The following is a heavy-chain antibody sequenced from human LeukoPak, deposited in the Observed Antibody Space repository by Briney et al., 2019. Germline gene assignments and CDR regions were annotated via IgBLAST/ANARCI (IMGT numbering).Heavy chain of an antibody. CDR1: GGSISSGSYY. D-gene: IGHD1-26*01. Sequence: SQTLSLTCTVSGGSISSGSYYWSWIRQPAGKGLEWIGRIYTSGSPNYNPSLKRRVTISVDTSKNQFSLKLSSVTAADTAVYYCARDSGSYFPLPVDVWGKGTTVTVSS. CDR3: ARDSGSYFPLPVDV. V-gene: IGHV4-61*02. J-gene: IGHJ6*04. CDR2: IYTSGSP.